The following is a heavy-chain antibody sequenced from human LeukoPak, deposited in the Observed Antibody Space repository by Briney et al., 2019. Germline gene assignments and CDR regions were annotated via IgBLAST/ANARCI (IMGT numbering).Heavy chain of an antibody. V-gene: IGHV4-39*01. CDR2: IYYSGST. CDR1: GFTFSSYSMN. Sequence: PGGSLRLSCAASGFTFSSYSMNWVRQAPGKGLEWIGSIYYSGSTYYNPSLKSRVTISVDTSKNQFSLKLSSVTAADTAVYYCARHTNTTPYSSSWWVYYMDVWGKGTTVTISS. J-gene: IGHJ6*03. D-gene: IGHD6-13*01. CDR3: ARHTNTTPYSSSWWVYYMDV.